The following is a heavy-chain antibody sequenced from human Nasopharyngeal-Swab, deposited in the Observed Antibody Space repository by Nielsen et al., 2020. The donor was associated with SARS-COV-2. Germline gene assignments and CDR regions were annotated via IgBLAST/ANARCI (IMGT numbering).Heavy chain of an antibody. Sequence: SETLSLTCTVPGGSISGYYWSWIRQPPGKGLEWIGHIFYSGSTTSNPSLRSRVTMSVDTSKNQFSLRLSSVTAADTAVSFCARRGNSYGGNWFDSWGLGSLVVVSS. CDR1: GGSISGYY. CDR3: ARRGNSYGGNWFDS. J-gene: IGHJ5*01. D-gene: IGHD2/OR15-2a*01. CDR2: IFYSGST. V-gene: IGHV4-59*01.